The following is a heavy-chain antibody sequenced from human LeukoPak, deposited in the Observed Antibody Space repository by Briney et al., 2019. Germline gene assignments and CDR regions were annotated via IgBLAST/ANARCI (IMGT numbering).Heavy chain of an antibody. D-gene: IGHD6-13*01. CDR2: IYPGDSDT. CDR3: ARTTPYSSSWYGSWYYYYGMDV. CDR1: GYSFTSYW. V-gene: IGHV5-51*01. Sequence: GESLKISCKGSGYSFTSYWIGWVRQMPGKGLEWMGIIYPGDSDTRYSPSFQGQVTISADKSISTAYLQWSSLKASDTAMYYCARTTPYSSSWYGSWYYYYGMDVWGQGTTVTVSS. J-gene: IGHJ6*02.